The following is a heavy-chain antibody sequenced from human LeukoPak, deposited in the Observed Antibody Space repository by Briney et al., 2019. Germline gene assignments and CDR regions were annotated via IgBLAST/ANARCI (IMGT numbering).Heavy chain of an antibody. J-gene: IGHJ4*02. V-gene: IGHV1-24*01. D-gene: IGHD3-10*01. CDR1: GYTLTELS. Sequence: ASVKVSCKVSGYTLTELSMHWVRQAPGKGLEWMGGFDPEDGETIYAQKFQGRVTMTEDTSTDTAYMELSSLRSEDTAVYYCATSHFTMVRGAVVDWGQGTLVTVSS. CDR2: FDPEDGET. CDR3: ATSHFTMVRGAVVD.